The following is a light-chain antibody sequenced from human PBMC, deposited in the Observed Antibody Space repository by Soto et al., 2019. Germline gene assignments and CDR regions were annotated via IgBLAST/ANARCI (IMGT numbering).Light chain of an antibody. CDR3: QQSYNNPIT. V-gene: IGKV1-39*01. CDR1: QSIYSY. CDR2: AAS. J-gene: IGKJ5*01. Sequence: DIQITQSPSSLSASVGDRVTITCRASQSIYSYVAWVQQKPGKAPNSLIYAASNLQSGVPSRFSGRGSGTDFTLTISSLQPEDFSTYYCQQSYNNPITFGQGTRLEI.